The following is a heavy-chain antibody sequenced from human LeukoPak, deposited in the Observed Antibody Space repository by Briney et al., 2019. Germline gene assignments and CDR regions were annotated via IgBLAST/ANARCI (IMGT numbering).Heavy chain of an antibody. Sequence: GGSLRLSCAASGFTFSSYGMSWVRQAPGKGLEWVSTIIGSAVNTYYADSVKGRFAISRDDSKNTVYLQMNSLRAEDTAVYSCAKYTSGTSYRGLDQWGQGTLVTVSS. CDR3: AKYTSGTSYRGLDQ. J-gene: IGHJ4*02. V-gene: IGHV3-23*01. CDR1: GFTFSSYG. D-gene: IGHD3-10*01. CDR2: IIGSAVNT.